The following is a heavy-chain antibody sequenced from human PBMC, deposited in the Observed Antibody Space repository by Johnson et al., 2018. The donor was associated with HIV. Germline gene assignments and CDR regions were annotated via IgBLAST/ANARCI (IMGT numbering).Heavy chain of an antibody. CDR3: ARGDHYDSSGFYFGAAFDS. CDR1: GFTFSSYW. J-gene: IGHJ3*02. D-gene: IGHD3-22*01. CDR2: IKSKTDGGTT. V-gene: IGHV3-15*01. Sequence: EVQLVESGGGLVQPGGSLRLSCAASGFTFSSYWMSWVRQAPGKGLEWVGRIKSKTDGGTTDYAAPVKGRFTISRDDSKNTLYLQMNSLRAEDTAVYYCARGDHYDSSGFYFGAAFDSWGQGTMVTVSS.